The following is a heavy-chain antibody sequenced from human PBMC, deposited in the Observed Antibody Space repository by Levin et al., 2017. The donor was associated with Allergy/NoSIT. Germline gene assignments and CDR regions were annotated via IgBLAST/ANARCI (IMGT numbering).Heavy chain of an antibody. J-gene: IGHJ4*02. CDR1: GFPFSSYS. V-gene: IGHV3-21*01. D-gene: IGHD3-10*01. CDR3: ARYKDQKWRFVEDS. CDR2: ISFSSSST. Sequence: GESLKISCAASGFPFSSYSMNWVRQAPGKGLEWVSSISFSSSSTNYADSVKGRFTISRDNAKNSVYLQMNSLRDEDTAIYYCARYKDQKWRFVEDSWGQGTLVTVSS.